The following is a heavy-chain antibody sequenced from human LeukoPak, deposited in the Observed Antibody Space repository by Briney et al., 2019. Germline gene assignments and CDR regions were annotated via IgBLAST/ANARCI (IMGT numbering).Heavy chain of an antibody. CDR1: GGSIGSSGFY. V-gene: IGHV4-39*01. CDR2: IYYPESA. Sequence: SETLSLTCKVSGGSIGSSGFYWGWIRQPPGKGLEWIGSIYYPESAHYNPSLESRVTISVDTSKYQVSLTLSSVTATDTAVYYCVRHVSSGWDYYNGLDVWGQGTTVTVSS. D-gene: IGHD6-19*01. CDR3: VRHVSSGWDYYNGLDV. J-gene: IGHJ6*02.